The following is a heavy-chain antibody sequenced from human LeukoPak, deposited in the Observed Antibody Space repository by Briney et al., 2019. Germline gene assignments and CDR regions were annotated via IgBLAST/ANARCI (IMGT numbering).Heavy chain of an antibody. D-gene: IGHD3-22*01. CDR2: INHSGST. CDR3: ARGYYYDTSGPGGNAFDI. J-gene: IGHJ3*02. Sequence: SETLSLTCAVYGGSFSGYYWSWIRQPPGKGLEWIGEINHSGSTNYNPSLKSRVTISVDTSKNQFSLKLSSVTAADTALYYCARGYYYDTSGPGGNAFDIWGQGTMVTVSS. V-gene: IGHV4-34*01. CDR1: GGSFSGYY.